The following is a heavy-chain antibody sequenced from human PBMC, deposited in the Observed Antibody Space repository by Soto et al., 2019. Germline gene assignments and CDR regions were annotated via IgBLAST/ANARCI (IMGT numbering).Heavy chain of an antibody. V-gene: IGHV4-30-4*01. CDR1: GGSISSGDYY. Sequence: PSETLSLTCTVSGGSISSGDYYWSWIRQPPGKGLERIGYIYYSGSTYYNQSLKSRVIISVDTSKSQFSLKLSSVTATDTAVYYCVRFWLPPYSDALTDYTDAFDYWGQGTLVTVSS. CDR2: IYYSGST. CDR3: VRFWLPPYSDALTDYTDAFDY. D-gene: IGHD3-9*01. J-gene: IGHJ4*02.